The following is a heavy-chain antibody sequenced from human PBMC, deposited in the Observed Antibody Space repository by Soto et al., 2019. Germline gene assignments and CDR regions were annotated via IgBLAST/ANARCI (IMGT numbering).Heavy chain of an antibody. CDR3: AGRLTTAASLDY. CDR1: GFTVSNNH. V-gene: IGHV3-53*01. J-gene: IGHJ4*02. D-gene: IGHD3-16*01. Sequence: VQLVESGGGLIQPGGSLRLSCAASGFTVSNNHMTWVRQAAGKGLELVSFVHGGGSTSYADSVKGRFTISRDNSKNTLSLQTDSLRAEDTAIYYCAGRLTTAASLDYWGRGTLVTVSS. CDR2: VHGGGST.